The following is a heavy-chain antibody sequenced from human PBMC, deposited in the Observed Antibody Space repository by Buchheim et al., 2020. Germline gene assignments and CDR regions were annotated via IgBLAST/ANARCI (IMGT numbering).Heavy chain of an antibody. Sequence: QLQLQESGPGLVKPSETLSLTCTVSGGSISSSSYYWGWIRQPPGKGLAWIGSIYYSGSTYYNPSLKSRVTISVDTSKNQFSLKLSSVTAADTAVYYCARLVLTTDWFDPWGQGTL. J-gene: IGHJ5*02. V-gene: IGHV4-39*01. CDR3: ARLVLTTDWFDP. D-gene: IGHD4-11*01. CDR2: IYYSGST. CDR1: GGSISSSSYY.